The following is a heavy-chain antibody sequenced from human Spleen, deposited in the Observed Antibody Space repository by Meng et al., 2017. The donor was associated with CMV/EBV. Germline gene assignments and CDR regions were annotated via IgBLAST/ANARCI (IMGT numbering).Heavy chain of an antibody. V-gene: IGHV3-15*01. CDR1: GFTFSNAW. D-gene: IGHD3-3*01. CDR2: IKSKTDGGTT. Sequence: ETLSLTCAASGFTFSNAWMSWVRQAPGKGLEWVGRIKSKTDGGTTDYAAPVKGRFTISRDDSKNTLYLQMNSLKTEDTAVYYCARGGFFEWLSLTFDHWGQGTLVTVSS. CDR3: ARGGFFEWLSLTFDH. J-gene: IGHJ4*02.